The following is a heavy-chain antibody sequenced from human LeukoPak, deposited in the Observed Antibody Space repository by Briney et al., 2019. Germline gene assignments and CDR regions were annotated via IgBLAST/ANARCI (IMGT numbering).Heavy chain of an antibody. Sequence: SETLSLTCTVSGGSISSYYWSWIRQPPGKGLEWIGYIYYSGSTNYNPSLKSRVTISVDTSKNQFSLKLSSVTAADTAVYYCARPGNRGAANYGMDVWGQGTTVTVSS. CDR3: ARPGNRGAANYGMDV. J-gene: IGHJ6*02. V-gene: IGHV4-59*08. CDR1: GGSISSYY. D-gene: IGHD1-26*01. CDR2: IYYSGST.